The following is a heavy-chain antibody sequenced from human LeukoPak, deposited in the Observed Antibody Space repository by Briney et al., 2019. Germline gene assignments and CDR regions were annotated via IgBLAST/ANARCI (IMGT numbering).Heavy chain of an antibody. D-gene: IGHD3-9*01. CDR1: GFTFSSYE. CDR3: ARVSLTGYYLFDY. Sequence: PGGSLRLSCAASGFTFSSYEMNWVRQAPGKGLEWVSYISSSGSTKYFADSVKGRFTISRDNAKNSLYLQMNSLRAEDTAVHYCARVSLTGYYLFDYWGQGTLVTVSS. CDR2: ISSSGSTK. J-gene: IGHJ4*02. V-gene: IGHV3-48*03.